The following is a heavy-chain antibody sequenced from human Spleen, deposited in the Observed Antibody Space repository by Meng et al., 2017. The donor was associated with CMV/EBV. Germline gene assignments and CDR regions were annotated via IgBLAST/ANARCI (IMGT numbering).Heavy chain of an antibody. V-gene: IGHV4-31*03. CDR3: ASHSYGPQPDY. CDR2: IYYSGST. Sequence: GPVAGASISSSGTYCSSVHRHPGKGLESVGYIYYSGSTFYSPSPNCRVTISVHTSKNLFSLTASAVTTAYSAVYYCASHSYGPQPDYWGQGTLVTVSS. J-gene: IGHJ4*02. CDR1: GASISSSGTY. D-gene: IGHD5-18*01.